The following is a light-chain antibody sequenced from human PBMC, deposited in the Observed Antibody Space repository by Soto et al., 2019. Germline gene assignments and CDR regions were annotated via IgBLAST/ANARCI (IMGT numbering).Light chain of an antibody. V-gene: IGKV3-20*01. CDR3: QQYGTSSYT. CDR2: DAS. CDR1: QSLTSTY. Sequence: EIVLTQSPGTLSLSPGERATLSCRASQSLTSTYLAWYQQKPGQAPRLLIYDASSRATGIPDRFSGSGSGTDFTLTITRLQPEDFAVYYWQQYGTSSYTFGQGTKLEIK. J-gene: IGKJ2*01.